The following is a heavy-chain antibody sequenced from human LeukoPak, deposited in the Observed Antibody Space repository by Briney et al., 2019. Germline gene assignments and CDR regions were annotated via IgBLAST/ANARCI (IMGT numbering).Heavy chain of an antibody. CDR2: INQDASRK. V-gene: IGHV3-7*03. J-gene: IGHJ4*02. Sequence: PGGSLRLSCAASGFTFSSYTMSWVRQAPGKGLEWVANINQDASRKYYAGSVTGRFSVSRDNAQNSLHLQMDSLRAEDTAVYYCVREGPNLFEYWGQGTLVTVSS. CDR3: VREGPNLFEY. CDR1: GFTFSSYT. D-gene: IGHD5-24*01.